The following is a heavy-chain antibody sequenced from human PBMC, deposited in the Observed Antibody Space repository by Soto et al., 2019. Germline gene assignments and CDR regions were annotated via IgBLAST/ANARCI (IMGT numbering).Heavy chain of an antibody. CDR3: AGAFDSLVPTAY. CDR1: GFTFSHYW. Sequence: EVQLVESGGGLVQPGGSLRLSCAASGFTFSHYWMYWVRQAPGKGLVCVSRISSDGSYASYADSVKGRFTISRDSAKSTLYLQMNSLRAEDTGVYYCAGAFDSLVPTAYWGQGTLVTVSS. D-gene: IGHD3-9*01. CDR2: ISSDGSYA. J-gene: IGHJ4*02. V-gene: IGHV3-74*01.